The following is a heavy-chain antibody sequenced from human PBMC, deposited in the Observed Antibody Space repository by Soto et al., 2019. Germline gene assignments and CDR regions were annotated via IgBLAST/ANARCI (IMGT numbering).Heavy chain of an antibody. V-gene: IGHV1-69*01. D-gene: IGHD6-6*01. CDR1: GGTFANFI. Sequence: QVQLVQSGAEVKEPGSSVRVSCKASGGTFANFIMNWVRQTPGQGLEWMGGIVPMFGTPTYAEKFKGRVTISATGSTSTASRELTSLRSEDTAVYYCASNGTYSSSLSQYSGMDVWGQGTTVTVS. CDR2: IVPMFGTP. CDR3: ASNGTYSSSLSQYSGMDV. J-gene: IGHJ6*02.